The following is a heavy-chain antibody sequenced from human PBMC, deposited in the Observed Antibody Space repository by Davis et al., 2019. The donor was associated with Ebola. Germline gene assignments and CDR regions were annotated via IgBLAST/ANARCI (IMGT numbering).Heavy chain of an antibody. D-gene: IGHD2-2*01. J-gene: IGHJ6*03. Sequence: PGGSLRLSCAVYGGSFSGYYWSWIRQPPGKGLEWIGEINHSGSTNYNPSLKSRVTISVDTSKNQFSLKLSSVPAADTAVYYCARPNCSSLARGKTYYYYYYMDVWGKGTTVTVSS. CDR2: INHSGST. V-gene: IGHV4-34*01. CDR1: GGSFSGYY. CDR3: ARPNCSSLARGKTYYYYYYMDV.